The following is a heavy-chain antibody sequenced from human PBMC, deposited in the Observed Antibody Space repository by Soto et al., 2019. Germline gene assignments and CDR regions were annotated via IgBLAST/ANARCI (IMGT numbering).Heavy chain of an antibody. CDR2: IIPIFGTA. CDR1: GVTFSSYV. CDR3: ARVTARHSEVTPFDY. V-gene: IGHV1-69*13. Sequence: SVKVSCKASGVTFSSYVISWVRQAPGQGLEWMGGIIPIFGTANYAQKFQGRVTITADESTSTAYMELSSLRSEGTAVYYCARVTARHSEVTPFDYWGQGTLVTVSS. D-gene: IGHD5-18*01. J-gene: IGHJ4*02.